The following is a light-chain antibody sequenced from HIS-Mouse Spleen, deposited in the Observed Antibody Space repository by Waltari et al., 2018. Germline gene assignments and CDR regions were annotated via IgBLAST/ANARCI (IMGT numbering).Light chain of an antibody. J-gene: IGLJ2*01. CDR3: YSTDSSGNHRV. V-gene: IGLV3-10*01. CDR1: AFPKKY. CDR2: EDS. Sequence: SYELTQPPSVSVSPGQTARITCSGDAFPKKYAYWYQQTSGQAPVLVSYEDSKRPSGIPERFSGSSSGTMATLTISGAQVEDEADYYCYSTDSSGNHRVFGGGTKLTVL.